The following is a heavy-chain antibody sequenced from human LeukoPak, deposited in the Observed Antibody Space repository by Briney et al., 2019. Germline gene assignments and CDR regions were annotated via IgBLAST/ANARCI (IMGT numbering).Heavy chain of an antibody. J-gene: IGHJ4*02. CDR2: VFSSGST. Sequence: SGTLSLTCTVSGVAITSNYWSWIRQPAGKGLEWIGRVFSSGSTDYNPSLKSRVTMSVDTSNNQFSLKVTSLTAADTAVYYCARGPSGASGHDYWGQGTLVSVSS. D-gene: IGHD3-10*01. CDR1: GVAITSNY. CDR3: ARGPSGASGHDY. V-gene: IGHV4-4*07.